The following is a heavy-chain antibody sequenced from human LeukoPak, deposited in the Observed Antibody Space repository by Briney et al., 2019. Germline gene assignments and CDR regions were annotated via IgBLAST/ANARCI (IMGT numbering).Heavy chain of an antibody. V-gene: IGHV5-51*01. CDR1: GYSFTSYW. CDR3: ARNYYDSSGYPSGFDP. J-gene: IGHJ5*02. CDR2: IYPGDSDT. Sequence: GESLKISCKGSGYSFTSYWSGWVRQMPGKGLEWMGIIYPGDSDTRYSPSFQGQVTISADKSISTAYLQWSSLKASDTAMYYCARNYYDSSGYPSGFDPWGQGTLVTVSS. D-gene: IGHD3-22*01.